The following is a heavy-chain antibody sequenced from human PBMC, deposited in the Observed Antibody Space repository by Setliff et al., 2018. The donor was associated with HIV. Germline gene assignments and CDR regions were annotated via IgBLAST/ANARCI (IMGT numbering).Heavy chain of an antibody. CDR1: GYTFTNYG. V-gene: IGHV1-18*01. Sequence: GASVKVSCKASGYTFTNYGISWVRQAPGQGLEWMGWISAYNGNTNYAQKLQGRVTMTTDTSTSTAYMELRSLRSDDTAVYYCAREEGSGWFGNYYDYYFLDVWGKGTTVTVSS. CDR2: ISAYNGNT. CDR3: AREEGSGWFGNYYDYYFLDV. J-gene: IGHJ6*03. D-gene: IGHD6-19*01.